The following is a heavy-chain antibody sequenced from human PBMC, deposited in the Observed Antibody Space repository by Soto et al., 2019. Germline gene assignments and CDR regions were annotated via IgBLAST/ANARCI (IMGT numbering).Heavy chain of an antibody. V-gene: IGHV4-31*03. J-gene: IGHJ5*02. CDR3: ARAPPEGYCSGGNCYTWFDP. CDR2: IYYSGST. CDR1: GGSLSRGGYY. Sequence: SETMSLTCTVSGGSLSRGGYYWSWIRQHPGKGLEWIGYIYYSGSTYYNPSLKSRVTISVDTSKNQFSLKLSSVTAADTAVYFCARAPPEGYCSGGNCYTWFDPWGQGTLVTVSS. D-gene: IGHD2-15*01.